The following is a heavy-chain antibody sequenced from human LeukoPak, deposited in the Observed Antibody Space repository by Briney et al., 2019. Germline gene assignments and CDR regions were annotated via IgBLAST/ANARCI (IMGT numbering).Heavy chain of an antibody. V-gene: IGHV3-30*04. J-gene: IGHJ4*02. Sequence: GGSLRLSCAASGFTFSSYAFHWVRQAPGKGLEWVAVISYDGTNKCYADSVKGRFTISRDNSMNTLYLQMNSLRTEDTAVYYCARGIGGSYSGHSDYWGQGTLVTVSS. D-gene: IGHD1-26*01. CDR2: ISYDGTNK. CDR1: GFTFSSYA. CDR3: ARGIGGSYSGHSDY.